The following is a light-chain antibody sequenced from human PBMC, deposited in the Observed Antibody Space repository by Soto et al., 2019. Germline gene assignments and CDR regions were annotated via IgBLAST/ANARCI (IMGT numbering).Light chain of an antibody. CDR2: ATS. CDR3: QQYNKWPVT. J-gene: IGKJ4*01. V-gene: IGKV3-15*01. Sequence: EIVMTQSPATLSVSPGERATLSCRASQSVGTHLAWYQQTPGQAPRLLISATSTRATGIPARFSGSGSGTEFTLTISSLQSEDFAFYYCQQYNKWPVTFGGETKVEV. CDR1: QSVGTH.